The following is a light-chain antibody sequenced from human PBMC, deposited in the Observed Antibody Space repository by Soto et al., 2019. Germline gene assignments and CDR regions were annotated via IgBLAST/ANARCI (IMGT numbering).Light chain of an antibody. J-gene: IGKJ3*01. CDR3: QKHNSAPPVT. Sequence: DIQMTQSPSSLSASVGDRVTISCRASQAINNYLAWYQQKPGKAPKLLIYAASTLQSGVPSRLSGSGSGTDFTLTISSLQPEDVATYYCQKHNSAPPVTFGPGTKVGV. V-gene: IGKV1-27*01. CDR2: AAS. CDR1: QAINNY.